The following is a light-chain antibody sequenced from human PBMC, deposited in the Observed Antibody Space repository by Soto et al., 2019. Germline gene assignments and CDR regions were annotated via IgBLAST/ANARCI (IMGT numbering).Light chain of an antibody. Sequence: QSVVTQPPSVSAAPGQKVTISCSGSSSSSHIGHHSVSWYQHLPGTAPKILIYDNDQRPSGIPARFSGSKSATSATLDITGLQTGDEADYYCGTWDTGLRAYVLGTGTKLTVL. J-gene: IGLJ1*01. CDR3: GTWDTGLRAYV. V-gene: IGLV1-51*01. CDR1: SSSSHIGHHS. CDR2: DND.